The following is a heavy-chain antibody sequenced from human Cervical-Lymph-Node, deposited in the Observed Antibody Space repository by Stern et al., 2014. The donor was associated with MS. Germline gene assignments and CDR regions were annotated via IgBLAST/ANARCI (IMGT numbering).Heavy chain of an antibody. V-gene: IGHV1-69*06. J-gene: IGHJ4*02. CDR1: GGTFTSYA. D-gene: IGHD3-22*01. Sequence: QLVQSGPEVKKPGSSLKLSCKASGGTFTSYAISWVRQAPGQGLEWMAGIISISGATNSTENVQDRVTISADKSTNTAYQELHRLKSEDTDVYYCTLDSSDHGDDYWGQGTPVIVSS. CDR3: TLDSSDHGDDY. CDR2: IISISGAT.